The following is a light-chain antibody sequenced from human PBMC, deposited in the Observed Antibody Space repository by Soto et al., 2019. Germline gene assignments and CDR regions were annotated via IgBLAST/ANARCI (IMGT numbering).Light chain of an antibody. CDR1: QSISLF. J-gene: IGKJ1*01. V-gene: IGKV1-39*01. CDR3: HQTDSIPET. CDR2: ATS. Sequence: DIQMTQSPSSLSASVGDTVTITCRASQSISLFLTWYQQKPGKAPKLPIYATSSLQSGVPSRFTGNGSGTDFTLTISSLQPEDFATYYCHQTDSIPETFGQGTKVEIK.